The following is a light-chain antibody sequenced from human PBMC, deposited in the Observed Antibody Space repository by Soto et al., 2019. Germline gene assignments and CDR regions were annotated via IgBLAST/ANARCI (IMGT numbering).Light chain of an antibody. J-gene: IGKJ2*01. CDR2: LGS. CDR3: MQALQTPYP. CDR1: QSLLHSNGYNY. Sequence: DIVMTQSPLSLPVTPGEPASISCRSSQSLLHSNGYNYLDWYLQKPGQSPQLLIYLGSNRASGVXDXXSCSGSGTDFTLKISSVEAEDVGVYYCMQALQTPYPFGQGTKLEIK. V-gene: IGKV2-28*01.